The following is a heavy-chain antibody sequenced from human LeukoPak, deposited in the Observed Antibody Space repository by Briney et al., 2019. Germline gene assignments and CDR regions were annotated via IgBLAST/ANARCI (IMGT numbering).Heavy chain of an antibody. CDR1: GGSISSSSYY. Sequence: PSQTLSLTCTVSGGSISSSSYYWGWIRQPPGKGLEWMGSIYYSGSTYYNPSLKSRVTISVDTSKNQFSLKLSSVTAADTAVYYCARHRDYVWGSYRQSNGMDVWGQGTTVTVSS. CDR2: IYYSGST. J-gene: IGHJ6*02. V-gene: IGHV4-39*01. D-gene: IGHD3-16*02. CDR3: ARHRDYVWGSYRQSNGMDV.